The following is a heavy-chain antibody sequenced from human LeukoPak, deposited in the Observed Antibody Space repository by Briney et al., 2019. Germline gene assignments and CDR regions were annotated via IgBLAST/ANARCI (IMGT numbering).Heavy chain of an antibody. CDR2: IYYSGSP. Sequence: NTSETLSLTCTVSGGSIKSYYWNWIRQPPGKGLELIGYIYYSGSPTYNPSLKSRVTISVDTSKNQFSLQLSSVTAADTAVYYCAGDVMSTALDAFDVWGQGTVVTVSS. CDR3: AGDVMSTALDAFDV. J-gene: IGHJ3*01. V-gene: IGHV4-59*01. CDR1: GGSIKSYY. D-gene: IGHD1-1*01.